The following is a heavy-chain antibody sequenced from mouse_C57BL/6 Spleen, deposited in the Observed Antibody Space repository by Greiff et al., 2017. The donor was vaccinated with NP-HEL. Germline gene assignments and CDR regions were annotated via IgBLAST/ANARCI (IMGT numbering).Heavy chain of an antibody. V-gene: IGHV5-4*01. CDR2: ISDGGSHT. CDR3: ARELLRYYAMDY. J-gene: IGHJ4*01. Sequence: EVQRVESGGGLVKPGGSLKLSCAASGFTFSSYAMSWVRQTPEKRLEWVATISDGGSHTYYPDNVKGRFTISRDNAKNNLYLQMSHLKSEDTAMYYCARELLRYYAMDYWGQGTSVTVSS. D-gene: IGHD1-1*01. CDR1: GFTFSSYA.